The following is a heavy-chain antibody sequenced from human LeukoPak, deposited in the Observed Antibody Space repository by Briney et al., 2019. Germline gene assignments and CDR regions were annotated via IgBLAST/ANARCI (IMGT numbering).Heavy chain of an antibody. V-gene: IGHV4-34*01. J-gene: IGHJ2*01. Sequence: SETLSLTCSVSDDSITMYYWTWIRQPPGKGLEWIGEINHSGSTNYNPSLKSRVTISVDTSKNQFSLKLSSVTAADTAVYYCARHLAYGGNSDWYFDLWGRSTLVTVSS. CDR3: ARHLAYGGNSDWYFDL. CDR1: DDSITMYY. D-gene: IGHD4-23*01. CDR2: INHSGST.